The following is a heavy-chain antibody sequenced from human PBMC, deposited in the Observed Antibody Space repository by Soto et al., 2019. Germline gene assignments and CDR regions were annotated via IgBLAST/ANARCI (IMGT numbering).Heavy chain of an antibody. V-gene: IGHV4-34*01. CDR2: INHSGST. CDR1: GGSFSGYY. Sequence: PSETLSLTCAVYGGSFSGYYWSWIRQPPGRGLEWIGEINHSGSTNYNPSLKSRVTISVDTSKNQFSLKLSSVTAADTAVYYCARDFGGLSPHYYMDVWGKGTTVTVS. CDR3: ARDFGGLSPHYYMDV. J-gene: IGHJ6*03. D-gene: IGHD3-10*01.